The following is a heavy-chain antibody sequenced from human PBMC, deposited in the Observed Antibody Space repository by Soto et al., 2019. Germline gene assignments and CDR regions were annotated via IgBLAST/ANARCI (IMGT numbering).Heavy chain of an antibody. CDR1: GFTFCSYA. CDR2: ISGSGGST. J-gene: IGHJ4*02. CDR3: ALIVVVTAVDY. V-gene: IGHV3-23*01. D-gene: IGHD2-21*02. Sequence: GSLRLACSASGFTFCSYAMSWVRQAPGKGLEWVSAISGSGGSTYYADSVKGRFTISRDNSKNTLYLQMNSLRAEDTAVYYCALIVVVTAVDYWGQGTLVTVYS.